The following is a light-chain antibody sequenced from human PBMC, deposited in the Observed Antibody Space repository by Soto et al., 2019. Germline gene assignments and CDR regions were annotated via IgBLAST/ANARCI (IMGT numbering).Light chain of an antibody. J-gene: IGKJ1*01. CDR3: QQSYSTVRT. V-gene: IGKV1-39*01. Sequence: DIQMTQSPSSLSASVGDRVTITCRASQSISSYLNWYQQKPGKAPNLLIYAASSLHSGVPSRFSGSGSGTDFTLTISSLQPEDFATYYCQQSYSTVRTFGQGTKVDIK. CDR2: AAS. CDR1: QSISSY.